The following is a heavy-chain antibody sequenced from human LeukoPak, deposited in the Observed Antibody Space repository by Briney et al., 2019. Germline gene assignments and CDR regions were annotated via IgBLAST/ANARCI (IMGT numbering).Heavy chain of an antibody. V-gene: IGHV6-1*01. D-gene: IGHD3-16*01. CDR3: ARGRQLHLGELFPFAEFFQP. Sequence: SQTLSLTCAISGDFVSSSNAAWNWVRQSPSRGLEWLGRTYLRSRWYHDFAESVKSRISINADTSKNQFSLQLNSVTPDDTAVYYCARGRQLHLGELFPFAEFFQPWGQGTLVTVFS. J-gene: IGHJ1*01. CDR2: TYLRSRWYH. CDR1: GDFVSSSNAA.